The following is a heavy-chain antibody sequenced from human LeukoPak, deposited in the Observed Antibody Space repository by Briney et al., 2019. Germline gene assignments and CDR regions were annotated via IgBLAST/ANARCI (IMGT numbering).Heavy chain of an antibody. CDR2: LNWNSGGI. V-gene: IGHV3-9*01. CDR3: VKLRLSSGLSD. D-gene: IGHD3-22*01. J-gene: IGHJ4*02. CDR1: GVTLDDYV. Sequence: GGSLRLSCAASGVTLDDYVMHWVRQAPGKGLEWVSGLNWNSGGIGYADSVRGRFTISRDNAKNSLYLQMNSLRAEDTALYYCVKLRLSSGLSDWGQGTLVTVSS.